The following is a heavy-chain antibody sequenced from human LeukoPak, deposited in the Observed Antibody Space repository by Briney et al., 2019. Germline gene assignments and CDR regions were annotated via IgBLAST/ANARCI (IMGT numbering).Heavy chain of an antibody. Sequence: GASVKVSCKTSGYTFTDYNLHWVRQAPGQRLEWMGIIKPSGGDTSYAQTLQGRVFMTRDTSMSTVYMELSSLKSADTAVYYCARVRDGYNDAYDIWGQGTMVTVSS. J-gene: IGHJ3*02. CDR2: IKPSGGDT. D-gene: IGHD5-24*01. CDR1: GYTFTDYN. CDR3: ARVRDGYNDAYDI. V-gene: IGHV1-46*04.